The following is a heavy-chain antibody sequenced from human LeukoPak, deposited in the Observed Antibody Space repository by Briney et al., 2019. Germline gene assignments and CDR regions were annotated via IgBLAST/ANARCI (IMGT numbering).Heavy chain of an antibody. V-gene: IGHV4-59*01. CDR2: IYYSGST. CDR1: GASISSYY. D-gene: IGHD3-10*01. CDR3: ARDWNGSGKAAINYYYYYYMDV. Sequence: PSETLSLTCTVSGASISSYYWSWIRQPPGKGLEWIGYIYYSGSTNYNPSLKSRVTISVDTSKNQFSLKLSSVTAADTAVYYCARDWNGSGKAAINYYYYYYMDVWGKGTTDTVSS. J-gene: IGHJ6*03.